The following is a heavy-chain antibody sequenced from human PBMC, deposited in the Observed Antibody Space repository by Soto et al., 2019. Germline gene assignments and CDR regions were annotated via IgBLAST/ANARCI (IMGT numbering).Heavy chain of an antibody. CDR1: GSSFGDYE. CDR2: MNGNGAAE. V-gene: IGHV3-48*03. J-gene: IGHJ5*01. CDR3: ARGTWWGSADS. D-gene: IGHD3-16*01. Sequence: PGGSLRLSCAASGSSFGDYEMNWVRQAPGKGLVRVSYMNGNGAAEYYADVVKGRVTMSRDNPNESGYLQMNGLRVDDSGIYYCARGTWWGSADSWGHGILVTVSS.